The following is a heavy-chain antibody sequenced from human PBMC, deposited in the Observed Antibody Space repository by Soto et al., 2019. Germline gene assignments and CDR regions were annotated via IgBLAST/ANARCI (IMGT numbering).Heavy chain of an antibody. CDR1: GGSISSYY. CDR2: IYYSGST. J-gene: IGHJ4*02. CDR3: ASGKYCSSTSCSSVEYSSPSGTFDY. V-gene: IGHV4-59*01. Sequence: SETLSLTCTVSGGSISSYYWSWIRQPPGKGLEWIGYIYYSGSTNYNPSLKSRVTISVDTSKNQFTLKLSSVTAADTAVYYCASGKYCSSTSCSSVEYSSPSGTFDYWGQGTLVTVS. D-gene: IGHD2-2*01.